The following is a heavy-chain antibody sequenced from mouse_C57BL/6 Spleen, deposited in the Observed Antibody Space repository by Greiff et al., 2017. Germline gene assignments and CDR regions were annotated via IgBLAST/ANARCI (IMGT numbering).Heavy chain of an antibody. D-gene: IGHD4-1*01. Sequence: EVKVVESGGGLVKPGGSLKLSCAASGFTFSSYTMSWVRQTPEKRLEWVATISGGGGNTYYPDSVKGRFTISRDNAKNTLYLQMSSLRSEDTALYYCARRVLGRGYFDVWGTGTTVTVSS. J-gene: IGHJ1*03. CDR2: ISGGGGNT. CDR1: GFTFSSYT. V-gene: IGHV5-9*01. CDR3: ARRVLGRGYFDV.